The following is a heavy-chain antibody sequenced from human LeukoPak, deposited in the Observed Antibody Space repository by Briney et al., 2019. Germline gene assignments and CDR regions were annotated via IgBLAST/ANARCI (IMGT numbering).Heavy chain of an antibody. CDR3: ARGGGDSSGYYQREYYFDY. D-gene: IGHD3-22*01. Sequence: GGSLRLSCAASGFTFSSYAMHWVRQARGKGLEYVSAISSNGGSTYYANSVKSRFTISRDNSKNTLYLQMGSLRAEGMAVYYCARGGGDSSGYYQREYYFDYWGQGTLVTVSS. V-gene: IGHV3-64*01. CDR1: GFTFSSYA. J-gene: IGHJ4*02. CDR2: ISSNGGST.